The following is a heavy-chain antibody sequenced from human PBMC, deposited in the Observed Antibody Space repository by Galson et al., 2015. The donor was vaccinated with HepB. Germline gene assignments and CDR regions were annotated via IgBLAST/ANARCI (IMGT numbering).Heavy chain of an antibody. J-gene: IGHJ3*02. CDR3: ARAYYYGLGGAFDI. CDR1: GFTFRSYT. D-gene: IGHD3-10*01. V-gene: IGHV3-21*04. CDR2: ISSNSNYI. Sequence: LRLSCAATGFTFRSYTMNWVRQAPGKGLEWVSSISSNSNYIYYVDSVKGRFTISRDNAKNSLYLQMNSLRAEDTAVYYCARAYYYGLGGAFDIWGQGTMVTVSS.